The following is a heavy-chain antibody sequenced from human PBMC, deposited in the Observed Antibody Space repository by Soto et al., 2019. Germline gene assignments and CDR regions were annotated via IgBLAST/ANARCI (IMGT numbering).Heavy chain of an antibody. CDR1: GFSLSTSGVG. V-gene: IGHV2-5*02. D-gene: IGHD3-10*01. CDR3: PHTAYFDSCNHFAY. CDR2: IYWDDEK. Sequence: QITLKESGPTLVKPTQTLTLTCTFSGFSLSTSGVGVGWIRQPPGKALEWLEIIYWDDEKRYSPSLKPRLTVTKDTSKNPVVLTITNVDPVATATYYCPHTAYFDSCNHFAYWGHRTLVSFSS. J-gene: IGHJ4*01.